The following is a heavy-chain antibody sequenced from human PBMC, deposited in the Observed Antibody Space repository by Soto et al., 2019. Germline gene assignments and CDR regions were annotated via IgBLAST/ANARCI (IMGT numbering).Heavy chain of an antibody. Sequence: PGGSLRLSCAASGFTVSSNYMSWVRQAPGKGLEWVSVIYSGGSTYYADSVKGRFTISRDNSKNTLYLQMNSLRAEDTAVYYCARVPTRSGWYGSLDYWGQGTLVTVS. V-gene: IGHV3-53*01. CDR1: GFTVSSNY. CDR3: ARVPTRSGWYGSLDY. CDR2: IYSGGST. D-gene: IGHD6-19*01. J-gene: IGHJ4*02.